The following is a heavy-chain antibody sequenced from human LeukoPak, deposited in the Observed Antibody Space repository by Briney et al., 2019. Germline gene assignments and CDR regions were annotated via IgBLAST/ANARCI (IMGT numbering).Heavy chain of an antibody. CDR1: GFNFDEYG. CDR3: ARDIGNSGFNLDY. CDR2: INWSGGDT. J-gene: IGHJ4*02. V-gene: IGHV3-20*04. Sequence: GGSLRLSCAASGFNFDEYGMTWVRQAPGKGLEWVSSINWSGGDTIYAESVKGRFTFSRDNAKNSLYLQMNILRAEDTAIYYCARDIGNSGFNLDYWGQGTPVTVSS. D-gene: IGHD5-12*01.